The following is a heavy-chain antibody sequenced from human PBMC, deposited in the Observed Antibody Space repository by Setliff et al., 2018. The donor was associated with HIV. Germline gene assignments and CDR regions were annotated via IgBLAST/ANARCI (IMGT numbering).Heavy chain of an antibody. CDR2: IKQDGSEK. Sequence: GGSLRLSCVASEFTFSSYGMTWVRQVPGKGLEWVANIKQDGSEKYYVDSVKGRFTISRDNAKNSLYLQMNSLRAEDTAVYYCAREYCNSTSCYGYSGDYWGQGTLVTVSS. J-gene: IGHJ4*02. D-gene: IGHD2-2*01. CDR1: EFTFSSYG. CDR3: AREYCNSTSCYGYSGDY. V-gene: IGHV3-7*01.